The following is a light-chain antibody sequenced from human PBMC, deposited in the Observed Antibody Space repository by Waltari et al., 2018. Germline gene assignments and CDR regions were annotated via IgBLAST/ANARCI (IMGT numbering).Light chain of an antibody. V-gene: IGLV2-11*01. J-gene: IGLJ1*01. CDR2: DVS. CDR1: SSDVGGYNY. Sequence: QSALTQPRSVSGSPGQSVTISCTGTSSDVGGYNYVSWYQQHPGKAPKLMIYDVSKRPSGVPDPFSGSKSGNSASLTISGLQADDEADYYCCSYAGSYTGVFGTGSKVTVL. CDR3: CSYAGSYTGV.